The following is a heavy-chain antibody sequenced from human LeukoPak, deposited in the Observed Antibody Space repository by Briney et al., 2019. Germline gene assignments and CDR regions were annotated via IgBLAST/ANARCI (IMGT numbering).Heavy chain of an antibody. CDR1: GGSISSSSYY. Sequence: SETLSLTCTVSGGSISSSSYYWGWIRQPPGTGLEWIGSIYYSGSTYYNPSLKSRVTISVDTSKNQFSLKLSSVTAADTAVYYCARTVMITFGGVIVRPYYFDYWGQGTLVTVSS. CDR3: ARTVMITFGGVIVRPYYFDY. V-gene: IGHV4-39*01. CDR2: IYYSGST. J-gene: IGHJ4*02. D-gene: IGHD3-16*02.